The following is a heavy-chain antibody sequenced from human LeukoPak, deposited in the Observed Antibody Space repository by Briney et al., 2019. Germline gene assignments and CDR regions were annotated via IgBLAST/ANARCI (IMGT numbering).Heavy chain of an antibody. D-gene: IGHD2-15*01. Sequence: SETLSLTCTVSGVSISSYSWSWIRQPAGKGLDWIGRIYTSGSTNYNPSLKSRVTMSVDTSKNQFSLKLSSVTAADTAVYHCARVICSGGSCRFDYWGQGTLVTVSS. CDR1: GVSISSYS. CDR2: IYTSGST. J-gene: IGHJ4*02. V-gene: IGHV4-4*07. CDR3: ARVICSGGSCRFDY.